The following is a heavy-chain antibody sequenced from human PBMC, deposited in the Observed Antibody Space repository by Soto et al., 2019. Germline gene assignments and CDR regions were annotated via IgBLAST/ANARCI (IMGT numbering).Heavy chain of an antibody. Sequence: EVQLVESGGGLIQPGGSLRLSCAASGFSVSNNYMSWVRQAPGKGLEWVSVIFSGGCTFYEDSVKGRFTISRDNSKNTVLLQLNRLRADDTDVYYCARVGSRSLTKDWGQGTLVTVS. J-gene: IGHJ4*02. CDR1: GFSVSNNY. CDR2: IFSGGCT. V-gene: IGHV3-53*01. D-gene: IGHD2-8*01. CDR3: ARVGSRSLTKD.